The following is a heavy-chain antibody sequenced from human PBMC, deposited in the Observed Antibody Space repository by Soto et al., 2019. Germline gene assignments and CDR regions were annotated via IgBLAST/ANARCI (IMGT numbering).Heavy chain of an antibody. J-gene: IGHJ4*02. D-gene: IGHD3-22*01. CDR3: ARVADYYDRSGYYPLDY. V-gene: IGHV1-69*13. CDR1: GGTFSSYA. CDR2: IIPIFGTA. Sequence: SVKVSCKASGGTFSSYAISWVRQAPGQGLEWMGGIIPIFGTANHAQKFQGRVTITADESTSTAYMELSSLRSEDTAVYYCARVADYYDRSGYYPLDYWGQGTLVTVSS.